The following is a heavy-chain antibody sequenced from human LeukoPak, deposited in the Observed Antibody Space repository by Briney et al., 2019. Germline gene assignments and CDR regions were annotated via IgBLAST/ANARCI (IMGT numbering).Heavy chain of an antibody. CDR2: IYSVGTT. CDR1: GFTVGNNY. V-gene: IGHV3-66*01. Sequence: PGGPLRLSCAASGFTVGNNYMDWVRQAPGKGLEWVSVIYSVGTTYYADSVRGRFTISRDPSKNTLYLQMDSLRVDDTGVYYCAGSIAYCGGDCRLGDHWGQGTLVTVSS. CDR3: AGSIAYCGGDCRLGDH. D-gene: IGHD2-21*02. J-gene: IGHJ4*02.